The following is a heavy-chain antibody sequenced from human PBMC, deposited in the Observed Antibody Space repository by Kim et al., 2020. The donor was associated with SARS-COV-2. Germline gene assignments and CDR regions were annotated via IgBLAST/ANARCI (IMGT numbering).Heavy chain of an antibody. Sequence: VQAGRSLRFSCKTSGFTFGNYAMSWVRQAPGKGLEWVGTIRSNSYGATVDYAASVRGRFIISRDDSESIAYLQMSSLKTEDRGVYYCCRGSADYGAISLHSSYYYGLDAWGPGTKVTV. CDR2: IRSNSYGATV. D-gene: IGHD3-16*01. V-gene: IGHV3-49*04. J-gene: IGHJ6*02. CDR3: CRGSADYGAISLHSSYYYGLDA. CDR1: GFTFGNYA.